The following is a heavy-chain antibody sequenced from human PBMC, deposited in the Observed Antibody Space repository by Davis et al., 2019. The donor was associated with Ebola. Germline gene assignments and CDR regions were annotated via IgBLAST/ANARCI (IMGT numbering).Heavy chain of an antibody. CDR1: GGSFSGYY. CDR2: INHSGSA. J-gene: IGHJ4*02. CDR3: ARDNYWKLDY. Sequence: MPSETLSPTCAVYGGSFSGYYWTWIRQPPGKGLEWTGEINHSGSANSNPSLKSRVTISVDTSKNQFSLKLTSVTAADTAVYYCARDNYWKLDYWGQGILVTVSS. D-gene: IGHD1-20*01. V-gene: IGHV4-34*01.